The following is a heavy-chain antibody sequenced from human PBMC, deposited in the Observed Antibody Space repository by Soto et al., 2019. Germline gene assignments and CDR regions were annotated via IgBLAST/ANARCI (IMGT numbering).Heavy chain of an antibody. CDR3: ARQQKEYYYYGMDV. Sequence: WESLKISCKGSGYSFTSYWISWVRQMPGKGLEWMGRIDPSDSYTNYSPSFQGHVTISADKSISTAYLQWSSLKASDTAMYYCARQQKEYYYYGMDVWGQGTTVTVSS. J-gene: IGHJ6*02. CDR2: IDPSDSYT. CDR1: GYSFTSYW. V-gene: IGHV5-10-1*01.